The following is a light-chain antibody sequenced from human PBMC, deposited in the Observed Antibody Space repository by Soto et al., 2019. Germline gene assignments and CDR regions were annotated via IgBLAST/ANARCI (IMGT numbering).Light chain of an antibody. J-gene: IGKJ1*01. Sequence: DIPITHSPSALSATVEDRATITCRASQSIRYCLAWFQQKAGKAPRLLIYEASRLESGVPSRISGSGSGTEFTLTISSLQPDDFATYYCQQYTSYPWTFGQATKVDIK. CDR3: QQYTSYPWT. V-gene: IGKV1-5*03. CDR1: QSIRYC. CDR2: EAS.